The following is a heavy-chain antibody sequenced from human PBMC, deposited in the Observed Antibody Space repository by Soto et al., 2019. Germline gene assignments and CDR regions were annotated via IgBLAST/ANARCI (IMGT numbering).Heavy chain of an antibody. J-gene: IGHJ4*02. CDR3: SKQDSDCHDHFDY. V-gene: IGHV3-30*18. Sequence: GGSLRLSCAASGFSFSSYGMHWVRQAPGKGLEWVAMISYDGTDEYYADSVKGRFTISRDNSKNAVYLQMNSLRAEDTAVYYCSKQDSDCHDHFDYWGQRTPVTVSS. CDR2: ISYDGTDE. D-gene: IGHD2-21*02. CDR1: GFSFSSYG.